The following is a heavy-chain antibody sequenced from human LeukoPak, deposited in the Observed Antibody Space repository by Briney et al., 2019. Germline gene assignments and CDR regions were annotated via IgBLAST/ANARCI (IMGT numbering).Heavy chain of an antibody. D-gene: IGHD3-22*01. CDR1: GGSISSYY. V-gene: IGHV4-34*01. Sequence: SETLSLTCTVSGGSISSYYWSWIRQPPGKGLEWIGEINHSGSTNYNPSLKSRVTISVDTSKNQFSLKLSSVTAADTAVYYCARDPWDYYDSSGYYQHFDYWGQGTLVTVSS. CDR3: ARDPWDYYDSSGYYQHFDY. J-gene: IGHJ4*02. CDR2: INHSGST.